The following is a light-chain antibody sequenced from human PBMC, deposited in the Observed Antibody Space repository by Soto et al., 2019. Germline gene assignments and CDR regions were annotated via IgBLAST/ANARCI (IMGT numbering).Light chain of an antibody. CDR2: KAS. CDR1: QSISSR. Sequence: DIQMTQSPPTLSASVGDRVTITCRASQSISSRLAWYQQKPGRAPKLLIYKASSSESGVPSRFSGSGSGTEFTLTISSLQPDDFATYYCQQYNSYSSFGPGTKVDIK. CDR3: QQYNSYSS. V-gene: IGKV1-5*03. J-gene: IGKJ3*01.